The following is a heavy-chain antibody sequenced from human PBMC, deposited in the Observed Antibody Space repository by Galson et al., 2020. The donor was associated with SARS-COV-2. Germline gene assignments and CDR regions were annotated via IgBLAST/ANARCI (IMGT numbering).Heavy chain of an antibody. V-gene: IGHV3-7*03. CDR2: IKQDGSDK. J-gene: IGHJ4*02. CDR3: AGESYDSGWFDY. D-gene: IGHD6-19*01. CDR1: GFSFSSYW. Sequence: GGSLRLSCAASGFSFSSYWMTWVRQAPGKGLEWVANIKQDGSDKYYVDSVKGRFTISRDNAKNSLYLHMNSLRAEDTAVYYCAGESYDSGWFDYWGQGTLVTVSS.